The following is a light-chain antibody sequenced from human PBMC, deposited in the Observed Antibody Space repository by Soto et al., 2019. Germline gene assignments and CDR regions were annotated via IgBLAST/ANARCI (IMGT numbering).Light chain of an antibody. CDR1: RSNIGSNY. CDR3: ATWEDNLTARV. Sequence: QSVLIQPPSASGTPGQRVTISCSGSRSNIGSNYVYWFQQLPGAAPKLLIYRNNQRPSGVPDRFSGSKSGTSASLAISGLRSEDEADYYCATWEDNLTARVFGGGTKVTVL. CDR2: RNN. J-gene: IGLJ3*02. V-gene: IGLV1-47*01.